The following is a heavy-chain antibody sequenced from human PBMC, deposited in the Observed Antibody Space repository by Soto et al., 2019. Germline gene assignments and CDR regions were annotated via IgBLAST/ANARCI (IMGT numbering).Heavy chain of an antibody. CDR2: IYYSGST. V-gene: IGHV4-31*03. CDR1: GGSISSGGYY. D-gene: IGHD3-10*01. CDR3: AREKIMVQETNWFDP. Sequence: QVQLQESGPGLVKPSQTLSLTCTVSGGSISSGGYYWSWIRQHPGKGLEWIGYIYYSGSTYYNPSLKSRVTISVDTSKNQFSLKLSSVTAADTAVYYCAREKIMVQETNWFDPWGQGTLVTVSS. J-gene: IGHJ5*02.